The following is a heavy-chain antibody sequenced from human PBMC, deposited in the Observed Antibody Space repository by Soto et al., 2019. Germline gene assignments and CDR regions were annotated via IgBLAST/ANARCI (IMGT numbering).Heavy chain of an antibody. Sequence: ASVKVSCKASGGTFSSYAISWVRQAPGQGLEWMGGIIPIFGTANYAQKFQGRVTITADESTSTAYMELSSLRSEDTAVYYCARDSSPRYGMDVWGQGTTVTVSS. CDR1: GGTFSSYA. CDR2: IIPIFGTA. CDR3: ARDSSPRYGMDV. V-gene: IGHV1-69*13. J-gene: IGHJ6*02.